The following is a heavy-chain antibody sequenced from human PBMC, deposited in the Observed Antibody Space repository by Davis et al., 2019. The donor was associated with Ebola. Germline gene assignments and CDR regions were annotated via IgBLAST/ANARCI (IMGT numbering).Heavy chain of an antibody. V-gene: IGHV4-59*11. Sequence: SETLSLTCTVSGGSISSHYWSWIRQSPGKGLEWIGYIHYSGSTNSNPSLKSRVTMSVDTSKNQFSLKLSSVTAADTAVYYCATQYSNGWFDPWGQGTPVTVSS. CDR3: ATQYSNGWFDP. CDR1: GGSISSHY. D-gene: IGHD4-11*01. J-gene: IGHJ5*02. CDR2: IHYSGST.